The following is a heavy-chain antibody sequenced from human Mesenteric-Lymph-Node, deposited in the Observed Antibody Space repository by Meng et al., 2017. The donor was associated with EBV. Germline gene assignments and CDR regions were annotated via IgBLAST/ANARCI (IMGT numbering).Heavy chain of an antibody. V-gene: IGHV1-2*06. Sequence: QGQVVQSGAEVKQPGASVKVSCKASGYYFTDYDVDWVRQAPGQGLEWMGRINPKSGDTNYAQRFQGRVTMTRDTSISTAHMELSGLRSDDTAFYYCANDGSPFDYWGQGTLVTVSS. CDR1: GYYFTDYD. CDR3: ANDGSPFDY. CDR2: INPKSGDT. J-gene: IGHJ4*02. D-gene: IGHD5-24*01.